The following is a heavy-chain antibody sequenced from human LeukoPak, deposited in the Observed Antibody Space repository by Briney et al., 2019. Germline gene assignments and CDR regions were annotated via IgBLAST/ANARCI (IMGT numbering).Heavy chain of an antibody. D-gene: IGHD2-2*01. V-gene: IGHV1-69*04. CDR2: IIPILGIA. CDR3: ARDDRGYCSSTSCYLGHDAFDI. Sequence: SVKVSCKASGGTFSSYTISWVRQAPGQGLEWMGRIIPILGIANCAQKFQGRVTITADKSTSTAYMELSSLRSEDTAVYYCARDDRGYCSSTSCYLGHDAFDIRGQGTMVTVSS. J-gene: IGHJ3*02. CDR1: GGTFSSYT.